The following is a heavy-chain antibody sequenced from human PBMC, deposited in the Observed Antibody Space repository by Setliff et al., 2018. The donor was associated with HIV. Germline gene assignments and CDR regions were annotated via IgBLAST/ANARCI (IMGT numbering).Heavy chain of an antibody. CDR1: CYSFINYG. CDR2: ISAYTGHT. Sequence: ASVKVSCKASCYSFINYGISWVRQAPGQGPEWMGWISAYTGHTDYAPRLLGRVTMTTDTSTSTAYMELSSLRSEDTAVYSCARVATVSHPGDYFDYWGQGTLVTVS. CDR3: ARVATVSHPGDYFDY. J-gene: IGHJ4*02. D-gene: IGHD4-4*01. V-gene: IGHV1-18*01.